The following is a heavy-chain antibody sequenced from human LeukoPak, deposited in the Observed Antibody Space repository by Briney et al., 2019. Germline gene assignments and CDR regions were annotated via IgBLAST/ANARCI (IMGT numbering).Heavy chain of an antibody. CDR1: GYTFTGYY. V-gene: IGHV1-2*02. J-gene: IGHJ4*02. Sequence: ASVKVSCKASGYTFTGYYLRWVRQAPGQGLEWMGWINPNSGGTNYAQKFQGRVTMTRDTSISTAYMELSSLRSDDTAVYYCGRVGRSWDNTAFDCWGQGTLVTVSS. CDR2: INPNSGGT. CDR3: GRVGRSWDNTAFDC. D-gene: IGHD6-13*01.